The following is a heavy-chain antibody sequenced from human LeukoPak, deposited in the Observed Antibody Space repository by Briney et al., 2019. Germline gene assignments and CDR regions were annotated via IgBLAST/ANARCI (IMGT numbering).Heavy chain of an antibody. Sequence: PSETLAPTCTVSGGSISSYYWSWIRQPPGKGLEWIGYIYYSGSTNYNPSLKSRVTISVDTSKNQFSLKLSSVTAADTAVYYCAWFGESFRETNYYFDYWGQGTLVTVSS. CDR1: GGSISSYY. CDR2: IYYSGST. CDR3: AWFGESFRETNYYFDY. V-gene: IGHV4-59*01. J-gene: IGHJ4*02. D-gene: IGHD3-10*01.